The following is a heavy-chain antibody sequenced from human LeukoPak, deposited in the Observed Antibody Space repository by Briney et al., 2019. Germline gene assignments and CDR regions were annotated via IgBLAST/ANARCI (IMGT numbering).Heavy chain of an antibody. V-gene: IGHV3-74*01. Sequence: HTGGSLRLSCAASGFTFSSYWMHWVRHAPGKGLVWVSRINSDGSSTSYADSVKGRFTISRDNAKNTLYLQMNSLRAEDTAVYYCARGVYGDYVEGFYYWGQGTLVTVSS. CDR1: GFTFSSYW. CDR3: ARGVYGDYVEGFYY. D-gene: IGHD4-17*01. J-gene: IGHJ4*02. CDR2: INSDGSST.